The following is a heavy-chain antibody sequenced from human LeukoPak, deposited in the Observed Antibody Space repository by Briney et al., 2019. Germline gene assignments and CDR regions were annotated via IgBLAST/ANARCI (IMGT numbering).Heavy chain of an antibody. CDR3: ARFGVTPVIAVTGNLYEKAFDY. CDR1: GYTFTGYY. D-gene: IGHD4-17*01. CDR2: INPNSGGT. Sequence: WASVKVSCKASGYTFTGYYIHWVRQAPGQGLEWMGWINPNSGGTNSAQKSQGRVTMTRDTSISTAYMELSRLRSDDTAVYYCARFGVTPVIAVTGNLYEKAFDYWGQGILVTVSS. V-gene: IGHV1-2*02. J-gene: IGHJ4*02.